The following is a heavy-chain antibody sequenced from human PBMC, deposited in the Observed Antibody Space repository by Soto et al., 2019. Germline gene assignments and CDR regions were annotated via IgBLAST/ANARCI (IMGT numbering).Heavy chain of an antibody. CDR3: ARGYYDILTGSDYFDY. CDR1: VGPISSGGYY. V-gene: IGHV4-31*03. D-gene: IGHD3-9*01. Sequence: LSLTCTVSVGPISSGGYYWSWIRQHPGKGLEWIGYIYYSGSTYYNPSLKSRVTISVDTSKNQFSLKLSSVTAADTAVYYCARGYYDILTGSDYFDYWGQGTLVTVSS. J-gene: IGHJ4*02. CDR2: IYYSGST.